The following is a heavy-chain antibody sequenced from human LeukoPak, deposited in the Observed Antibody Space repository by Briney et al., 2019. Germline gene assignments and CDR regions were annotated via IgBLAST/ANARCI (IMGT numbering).Heavy chain of an antibody. CDR2: NYISGST. V-gene: IGHV4-4*07. J-gene: IGHJ4*02. Sequence: SDTLSLTCTVSGGSISSYYWSWMRQPAGKGLEWIGRNYISGSTNFNPSLKRRVTMSVDTSKNQFSLKLSSVTAADTAVYYCARSAVTLDYWGQGTLVTVSS. D-gene: IGHD2/OR15-2a*01. CDR1: GGSISSYY. CDR3: ARSAVTLDY.